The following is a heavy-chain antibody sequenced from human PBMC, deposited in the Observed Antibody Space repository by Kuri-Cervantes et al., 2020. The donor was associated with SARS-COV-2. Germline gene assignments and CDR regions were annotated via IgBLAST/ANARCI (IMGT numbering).Heavy chain of an antibody. CDR3: AKAITGIAHTVVLIATYYYYYYMDV. J-gene: IGHJ6*03. D-gene: IGHD2-21*01. V-gene: IGHV4-34*01. CDR2: INHSGST. CDR1: GGSFSGYS. Sequence: SETLSLTCAVYGGSFSGYSWGWIRQPPGKGLEWIGEINHSGSTNYNPSLKSRVTISLDTSKSQFSLKLNSVTAADTAVYYCAKAITGIAHTVVLIATYYYYYYMDVWGKGTTVTVSS.